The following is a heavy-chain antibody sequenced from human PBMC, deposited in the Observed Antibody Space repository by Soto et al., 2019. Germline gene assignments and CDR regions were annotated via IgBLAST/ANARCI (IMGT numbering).Heavy chain of an antibody. J-gene: IGHJ6*02. CDR1: GFTLSSYV. V-gene: IGHV3-30-3*01. D-gene: IGHD3-3*01. Sequence: QVQLVESGGGVVQPGRSLRLSCAGSGFTLSSYVMHWVRQAPGKGLEWVAIIAYDGSNKYYADSVKGRFTISRDNSKNPLYLQMSSLRAEDTVVDYCAIQGASIEAVIQRYYRMDVWGQGTTVSVSS. CDR2: IAYDGSNK. CDR3: AIQGASIEAVIQRYYRMDV.